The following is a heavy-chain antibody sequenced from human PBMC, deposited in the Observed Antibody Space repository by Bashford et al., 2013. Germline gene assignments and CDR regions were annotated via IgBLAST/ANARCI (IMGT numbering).Heavy chain of an antibody. CDR2: IHYTGST. CDR1: GGSVNNYY. J-gene: IGHJ4*02. Sequence: SETLSLTCTVSGGSVNNYYWNWLRQAPGKGLEWIAQIHYTGSTRYNPSLKSRVTISVDTSKNRFSLKLTSVTAADTAVYYCARHSNTARASIDYWGQGTLVTVSS. D-gene: IGHD5-18*01. CDR3: ARHSNTARASIDY. V-gene: IGHV4-59*08.